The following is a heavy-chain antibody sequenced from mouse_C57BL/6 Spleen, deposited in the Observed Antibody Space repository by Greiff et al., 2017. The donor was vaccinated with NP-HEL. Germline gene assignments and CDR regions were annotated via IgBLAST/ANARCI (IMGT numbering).Heavy chain of an antibody. CDR2: IRNKANNHAT. J-gene: IGHJ4*01. D-gene: IGHD2-4*01. Sequence: EVKLEESGGGLVQPGGSMKLSCAASGFTFSDAWMDWVRQSPEKGLAWVAEIRNKANNHATYYAESVKGRFTISRDDSKSSVYLQMNSLRAEDTGIYYCTGPIYYDYDPYYYAMDYWGQGTSVTVSS. CDR1: GFTFSDAW. CDR3: TGPIYYDYDPYYYAMDY. V-gene: IGHV6-6*01.